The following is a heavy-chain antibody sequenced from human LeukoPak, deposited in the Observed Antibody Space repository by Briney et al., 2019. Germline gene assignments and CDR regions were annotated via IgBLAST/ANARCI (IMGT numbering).Heavy chain of an antibody. J-gene: IGHJ4*02. V-gene: IGHV3-73*01. CDR3: ASSVLTILEVISDY. Sequence: GGSLRLSCAASGFTFSASAVYWVRQASGKGLEWVGRIRNKDNSYATTYAASANGRFTISRDDSKNTAYLQMNSLKIEDTAVYYCASSVLTILEVISDYWGQGTLVTVSS. D-gene: IGHD3-3*01. CDR2: IRNKDNSYAT. CDR1: GFTFSASA.